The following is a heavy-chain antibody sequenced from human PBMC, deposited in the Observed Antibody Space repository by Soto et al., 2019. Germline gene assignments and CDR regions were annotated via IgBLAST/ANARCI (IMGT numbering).Heavy chain of an antibody. CDR2: ISSSSSYI. V-gene: IGHV3-21*01. J-gene: IGHJ4*02. Sequence: EVQLVESGGGLVKPGGSLRLSCAASGFTFSSYSMNWVRQAPGKRLEWVSSISSSSSYIYYADSVKGRFTISRDNAKNSLYLQMNSLRAEDTAVYYCARDRGFLEWTFDYWGQGTLVTVSS. D-gene: IGHD3-3*01. CDR1: GFTFSSYS. CDR3: ARDRGFLEWTFDY.